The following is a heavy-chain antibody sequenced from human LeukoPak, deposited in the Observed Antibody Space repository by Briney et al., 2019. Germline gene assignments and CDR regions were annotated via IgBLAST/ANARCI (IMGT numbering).Heavy chain of an antibody. D-gene: IGHD1-1*01. V-gene: IGHV4-59*01. CDR1: GGSISGYY. CDR3: ARGCSTGTPHNWFDP. J-gene: IGHJ5*02. CDR2: IYYSGST. Sequence: SETLSLTCTVSGGSISGYYWSWIRQPPGKGLEWIGYIYYSGSTNYNPSLKSRVTISVDTSKNQFSLKLSSVTAADTAVYYCARGCSTGTPHNWFDPWGQGTLVTVSS.